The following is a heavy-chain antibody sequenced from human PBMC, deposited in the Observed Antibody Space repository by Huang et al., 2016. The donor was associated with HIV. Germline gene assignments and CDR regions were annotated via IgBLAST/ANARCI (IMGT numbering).Heavy chain of an antibody. V-gene: IGHV1-69*13. D-gene: IGHD3-22*01. J-gene: IGHJ4*02. CDR2: SIPSLGTA. CDR1: GGTFSSYA. Sequence: QVQLVQSGAEVKKPGSSVKVSCKASGGTFSSYAISWVRQAPGPGLEWMGGSIPSLGTANYAQKFQGRVTITADESTSTAYMELSSLRAEDTAVYYCARARGYYDSSVSYYFDYWGQGTLVTVSS. CDR3: ARARGYYDSSVSYYFDY.